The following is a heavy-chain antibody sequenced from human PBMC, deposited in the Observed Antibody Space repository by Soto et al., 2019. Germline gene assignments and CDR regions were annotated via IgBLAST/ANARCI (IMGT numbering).Heavy chain of an antibody. V-gene: IGHV4-30-4*01. CDR2: IYYSGST. Sequence: SETLSLTCTVSGGSISSGDYYWSWIRQPPGKGLEWIGYIYYSGSTYYNPSLKSRVAISVDTSKNQFSLKLSSVTAADTAVYYCASSGYCTNGVCYTLFDPWVQGTLVTVSS. J-gene: IGHJ5*02. D-gene: IGHD2-8*01. CDR3: ASSGYCTNGVCYTLFDP. CDR1: GGSISSGDYY.